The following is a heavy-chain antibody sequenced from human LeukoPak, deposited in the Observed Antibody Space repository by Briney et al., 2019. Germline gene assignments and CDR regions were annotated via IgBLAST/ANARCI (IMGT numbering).Heavy chain of an antibody. CDR3: ASHHYYDSSGYGFDP. V-gene: IGHV4-39*07. D-gene: IGHD3-22*01. CDR2: IYYSGST. CDR1: GGSISSSSYY. Sequence: SETLSLTCTVSGGSISSSSYYWGWIRQPPGKGLEWIGSIYYSGSTYYNPSLKSRVTISVDTSKNQFSLKLSSVTAADTAVYYCASHHYYDSSGYGFDPWGQGTLVTVSS. J-gene: IGHJ5*02.